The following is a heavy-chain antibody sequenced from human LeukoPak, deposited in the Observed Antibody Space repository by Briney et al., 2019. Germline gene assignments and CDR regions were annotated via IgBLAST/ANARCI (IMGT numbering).Heavy chain of an antibody. CDR1: GGSISYSSYY. Sequence: SETLSLTCTVSGGSISYSSYYWSWIRQPAGKGLEWIGRIYTSGSTNYNPSLESRVTMSVDTSKNQFSLKLSSVTAADTAVYYCASSALGSTYYFDYWGQGTLVTVSS. D-gene: IGHD6-6*01. V-gene: IGHV4-61*02. CDR3: ASSALGSTYYFDY. J-gene: IGHJ4*02. CDR2: IYTSGST.